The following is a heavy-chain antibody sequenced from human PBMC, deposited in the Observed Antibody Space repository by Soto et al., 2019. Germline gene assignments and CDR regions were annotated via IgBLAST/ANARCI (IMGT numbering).Heavy chain of an antibody. J-gene: IGHJ6*02. V-gene: IGHV1-18*01. CDR2: NSAYNGNT. D-gene: IGHD6-19*01. CDR3: ARRQWLVGGYYSGMAV. Sequence: QVQLVQSGAEVKKPGASVKVSCKASGYTFTNYGISWVRQAPGQGLEWMGWNSAYNGNTNYAQKLQGRVTMTTDTSTGTAYMELRSLRSDDSAVYYCARRQWLVGGYYSGMAVWGQGTTGTVSS. CDR1: GYTFTNYG.